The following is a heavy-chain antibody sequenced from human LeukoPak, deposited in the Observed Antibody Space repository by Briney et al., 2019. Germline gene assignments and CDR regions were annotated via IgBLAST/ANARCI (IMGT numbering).Heavy chain of an antibody. J-gene: IGHJ4*02. D-gene: IGHD2-2*02. V-gene: IGHV3-9*01. CDR3: ARAIGVTCISTSCYSFDY. CDR2: ISWNSGSI. CDR1: GFIFDDYA. Sequence: PGGSLRLSCAASGFIFDDYAIHWVRQAPGQGLEWVSGISWNSGSISYVDSVKGRFTISRDNAKNSLYLQMNSLRTEDTALYYCARAIGVTCISTSCYSFDYWGQGTLVTVSS.